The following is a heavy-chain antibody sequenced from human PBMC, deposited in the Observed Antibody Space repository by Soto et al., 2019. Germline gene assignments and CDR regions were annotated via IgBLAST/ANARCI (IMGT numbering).Heavy chain of an antibody. J-gene: IGHJ6*02. CDR2: IYSGGST. CDR1: GFTVISNY. V-gene: IGHV3-53*01. CDR3: ASRGYCSGGSCYQPLTDYYYGMDV. D-gene: IGHD2-15*01. Sequence: PGWSLRLSCASSGFTVISNYMSWVRQAPGKGLEWVSVIYSGGSTYYADSVKGRFTISRDNSKNTLYLQMNSLRAEDTAVYYCASRGYCSGGSCYQPLTDYYYGMDVWGQGTTVTVSS.